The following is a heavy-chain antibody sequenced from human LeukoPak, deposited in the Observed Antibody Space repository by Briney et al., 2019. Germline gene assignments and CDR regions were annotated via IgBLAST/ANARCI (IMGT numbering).Heavy chain of an antibody. V-gene: IGHV3-48*04. Sequence: GGSLRLSCAASGFTISSYWMSWVRQAPGKGLEWVSYISSSGSTIYYADSVKGRFTISRDNAKNSLYLQMNSLRAEDTAVYYCAELGITMIGGVWGKGTTVTISS. CDR3: AELGITMIGGV. CDR1: GFTISSYW. D-gene: IGHD3-10*02. J-gene: IGHJ6*04. CDR2: ISSSGSTI.